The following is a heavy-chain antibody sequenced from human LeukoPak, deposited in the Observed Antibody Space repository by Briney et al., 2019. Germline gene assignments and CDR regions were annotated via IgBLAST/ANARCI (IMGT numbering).Heavy chain of an antibody. D-gene: IGHD6-19*01. Sequence: GRSLRLSCAASGFTSSSYAMHWVRQAPGKGQEWVAVISYDGSNKYYADSVKGRFTISRDNSKNTLYLQMNSLRAEDTAVYYCARVSSGWYYFDYWGQGTLVTVSS. CDR2: ISYDGSNK. V-gene: IGHV3-30*04. CDR1: GFTSSSYA. CDR3: ARVSSGWYYFDY. J-gene: IGHJ4*02.